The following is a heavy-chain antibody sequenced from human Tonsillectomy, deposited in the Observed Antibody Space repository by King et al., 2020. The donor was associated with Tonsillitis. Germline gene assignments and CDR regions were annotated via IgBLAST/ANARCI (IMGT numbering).Heavy chain of an antibody. D-gene: IGHD3/OR15-3a*01. CDR2: IYHSGST. CDR3: AILILAVDY. Sequence: VQLQESGPGLVKPSETLSLTCAVSGYSISSGYYWGWIRQPPGKGLEWIGSIYHSGSTYYNPSLKSRVTISVDTSKNQFSLKLSSVTAADTAVYYCAILILAVDYWAREPWSPSPQ. J-gene: IGHJ4*02. V-gene: IGHV4-38-2*01. CDR1: GYSISSGYY.